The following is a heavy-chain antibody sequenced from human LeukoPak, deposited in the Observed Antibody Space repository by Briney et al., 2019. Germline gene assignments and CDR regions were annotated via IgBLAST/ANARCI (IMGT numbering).Heavy chain of an antibody. J-gene: IGHJ4*02. Sequence: GGSLRLSCAASGFTFGTYAMTWVRQAPGKGLEWVSVISGSGGSTNYADSVKGRFIISRDNSRNTLFLQMNSLKTEDTAVYYCTTDVHFDWLLKGQFDYWGQGTLVTVSS. CDR2: ISGSGGST. CDR1: GFTFGTYA. D-gene: IGHD3-9*01. CDR3: TTDVHFDWLLKGQFDY. V-gene: IGHV3-23*01.